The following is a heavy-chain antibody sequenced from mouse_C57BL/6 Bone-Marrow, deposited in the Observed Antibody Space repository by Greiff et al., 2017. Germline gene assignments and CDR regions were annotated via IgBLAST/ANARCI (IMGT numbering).Heavy chain of an antibody. CDR1: GFTFTDYY. CDR2: IRNKANGYTT. J-gene: IGHJ1*03. V-gene: IGHV7-3*01. D-gene: IGHD1-1*01. Sequence: EVKLVESGGGLVQPGGSLSLSCAASGFTFTDYYMSWVRQPPGKALEWLGFIRNKANGYTTEYSASVKGRFTISRDNSQSILYLQMNALRAEYSATYYCASYSPPYYDGSSYVPLYWYFDVWGTGTTVTVSS. CDR3: ASYSPPYYDGSSYVPLYWYFDV.